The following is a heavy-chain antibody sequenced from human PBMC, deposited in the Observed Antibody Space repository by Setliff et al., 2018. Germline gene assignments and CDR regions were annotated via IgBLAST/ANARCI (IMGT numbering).Heavy chain of an antibody. CDR3: VKVGIFGGGYFDF. Sequence: GGSLRLSCAASGFTVTSNYMSWVRQAPGKGLEWVSYISSSSSPIDYADSVKGRFIISRDNAKNSLYLQMNSLRVEDTAVYYCVKVGIFGGGYFDFWGQGTPVTVSS. D-gene: IGHD3-3*01. CDR2: ISSSSSPI. CDR1: GFTVTSNY. V-gene: IGHV3-48*01. J-gene: IGHJ4*02.